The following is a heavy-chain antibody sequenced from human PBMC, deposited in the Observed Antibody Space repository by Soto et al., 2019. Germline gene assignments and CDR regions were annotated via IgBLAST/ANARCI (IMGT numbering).Heavy chain of an antibody. CDR2: VFHTGFT. CDR1: GGSVSGSYYY. J-gene: IGHJ6*02. D-gene: IGHD5-18*01. CDR3: ARDRLMATAGTARHYFGLDV. V-gene: IGHV4-39*02. Sequence: SETLSLTCAVSGGSVSGSYYYWAWLRQSPGKGPEWIGSVFHTGFTSYNPSLESRVSVSVDTSKSQFSLKLSAVTASDTAVYYCARDRLMATAGTARHYFGLDVWGQGTTVTVSS.